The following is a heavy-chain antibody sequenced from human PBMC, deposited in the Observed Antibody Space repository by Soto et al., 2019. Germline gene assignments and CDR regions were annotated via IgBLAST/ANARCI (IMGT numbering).Heavy chain of an antibody. CDR1: VYTFTSYY. J-gene: IGHJ4*02. CDR2: INPSGGRT. D-gene: IGHD3-16*01. CDR3: AREGEAALQAYYFDY. V-gene: IGHV1-46*01. Sequence: ASVKVSCKASVYTFTSYYMHGVRQSPVQGLEWMGIINPSGGRTSYAQKFQGRVPITRDTSTSTVYMELSSLSSEDKAVYYCAREGEAALQAYYFDYWGQGTLVTVSS.